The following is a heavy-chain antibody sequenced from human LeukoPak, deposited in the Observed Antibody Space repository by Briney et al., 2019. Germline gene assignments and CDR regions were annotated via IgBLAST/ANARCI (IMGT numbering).Heavy chain of an antibody. CDR3: ARGPPFYDFWSATQQPDDWFDP. CDR1: GYTFTGYY. CDR2: INPSGGST. D-gene: IGHD3-3*01. V-gene: IGHV1-46*01. Sequence: GASVKVSCKASGYTFTGYYMHWVRQAPGQGLEWMGIINPSGGSTSYAQKFQGRVTMTRDTSTSTVYMELSSLRSEDTAVYYCARGPPFYDFWSATQQPDDWFDPWGQGTLVTVSS. J-gene: IGHJ5*02.